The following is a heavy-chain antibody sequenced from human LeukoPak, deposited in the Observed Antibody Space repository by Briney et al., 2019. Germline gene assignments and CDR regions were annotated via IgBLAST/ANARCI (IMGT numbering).Heavy chain of an antibody. J-gene: IGHJ4*02. V-gene: IGHV4-59*01. CDR1: GGSISSYY. D-gene: IGHD3-3*01. Sequence: KPSETLSLTCTVSGGSISSYYWSWIRQPPGKGLEWIGYIYYSGSTNYNPSLKSRVTISVDTSKNQFSLKLSSVTAADTAVYYCARDEPYDFWSGYLGYWGQGTLVTVSS. CDR2: IYYSGST. CDR3: ARDEPYDFWSGYLGY.